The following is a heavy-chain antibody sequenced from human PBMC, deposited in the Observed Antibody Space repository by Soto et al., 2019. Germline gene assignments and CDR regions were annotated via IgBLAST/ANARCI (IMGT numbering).Heavy chain of an antibody. CDR2: ISSSSSTI. V-gene: IGHV3-48*02. Sequence: PGGSLRLSCAASGFTFSSYSMNWVRQAPGKGLEWVSYISSSSSTIYYADSVKGRFTISRDNAKNSLYLQMNSLRDEDTAVYYCARAIYYDSSGYYYVKMRYFDYWGQGTLVTVSS. CDR1: GFTFSSYS. J-gene: IGHJ4*02. CDR3: ARAIYYDSSGYYYVKMRYFDY. D-gene: IGHD3-22*01.